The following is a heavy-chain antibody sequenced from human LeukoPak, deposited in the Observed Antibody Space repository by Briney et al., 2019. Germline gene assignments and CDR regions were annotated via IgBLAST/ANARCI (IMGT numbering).Heavy chain of an antibody. V-gene: IGHV3-23*01. J-gene: IGHJ4*02. CDR3: AKTRYYDFWSGYYDY. Sequence: PGGSLRLSCAASGFTFSSYAMSWVRQAPGKGLEWVSAISGSGGSTYYADSVKGRFTISRDNSKNTLYLQMNSLRAEDTAVYYCAKTRYYDFWSGYYDYWGQGPLVTVSS. D-gene: IGHD3-3*01. CDR1: GFTFSSYA. CDR2: ISGSGGST.